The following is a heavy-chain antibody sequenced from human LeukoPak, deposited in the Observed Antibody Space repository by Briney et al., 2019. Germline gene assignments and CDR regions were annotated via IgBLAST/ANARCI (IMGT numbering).Heavy chain of an antibody. CDR1: GYSFTSYW. CDR2: IYPGDSDT. D-gene: IGHD3-22*01. J-gene: IGHJ3*02. V-gene: IGHV5-51*01. Sequence: GESLKISCKGSGYSFTSYWIGWVRQMPGKGLEWMGIIYPGDSDTRYSPSFQGQVTISADKSISTAYLQWSSLKASDTAVYYCARHYYYDSSGSYAFDIWGQGTMVTVSS. CDR3: ARHYYYDSSGSYAFDI.